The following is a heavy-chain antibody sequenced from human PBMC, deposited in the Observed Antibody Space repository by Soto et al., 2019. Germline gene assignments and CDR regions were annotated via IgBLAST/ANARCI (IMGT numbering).Heavy chain of an antibody. V-gene: IGHV3-11*01. D-gene: IGHD2-2*01. CDR3: ARSGEIVVVPAAMQDNWFDP. J-gene: IGHJ5*02. CDR1: GLTFSDYY. Sequence: GSLRLSCAASGLTFSDYYMSWIRQAPGKGLEWVSYISSSGSTIYYADSVKGRFTISRDNAKNSLYLQMNSLRAEDTAVYYCARSGEIVVVPAAMQDNWFDPWGQGTLVTVSS. CDR2: ISSSGSTI.